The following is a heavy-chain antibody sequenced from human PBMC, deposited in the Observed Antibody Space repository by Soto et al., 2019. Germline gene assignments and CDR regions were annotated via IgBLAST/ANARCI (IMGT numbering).Heavy chain of an antibody. Sequence: PSETLSLTCTVSGGSISSYYWSWIRQPPGKGLEWIGYIYYSGSTNYNPSLKSRVTISVDTSKNQFSLKLSSVTAADTAVYYCARRTYYDFWSGYSNYYYYYMDVWGKGTTVTV. CDR2: IYYSGST. CDR1: GGSISSYY. J-gene: IGHJ6*03. V-gene: IGHV4-59*08. CDR3: ARRTYYDFWSGYSNYYYYYMDV. D-gene: IGHD3-3*01.